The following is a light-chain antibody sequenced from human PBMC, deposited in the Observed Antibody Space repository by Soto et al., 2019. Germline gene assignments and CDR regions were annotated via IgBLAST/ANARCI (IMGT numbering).Light chain of an antibody. CDR1: QDIRKY. CDR3: QHYDNLPPFT. Sequence: DLQMTQSPSSLSASVGDRVTITCQASQDIRKYSSWYQQKPGRAPKLLIYGASNLETGVPSRFSGSGYGTDFIFTISSLQPEDIATYYCQHYDNLPPFTFGPGTKVAIK. V-gene: IGKV1-33*01. CDR2: GAS. J-gene: IGKJ3*01.